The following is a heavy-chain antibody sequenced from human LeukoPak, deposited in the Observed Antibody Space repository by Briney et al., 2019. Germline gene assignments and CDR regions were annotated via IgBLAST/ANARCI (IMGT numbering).Heavy chain of an antibody. D-gene: IGHD3-10*01. J-gene: IGHJ4*02. CDR3: ARSTNHDASGSYYFDS. CDR1: GGSISSYY. CDR2: TASP. Sequence: SETLSLTCTVSGGSISSYYWSWIRQPPGKGLEWIGYTASPYHNPSLKSRVTISIDTSKNQISLKLDSVTAPDTAVYYCARSTNHDASGSYYFDSWGQGILVTVTS. V-gene: IGHV4-30-4*01.